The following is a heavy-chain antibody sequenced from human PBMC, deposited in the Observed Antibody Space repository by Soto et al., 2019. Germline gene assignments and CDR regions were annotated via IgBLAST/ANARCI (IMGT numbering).Heavy chain of an antibody. D-gene: IGHD3-10*01. CDR3: ATSLWFGTQPEL. Sequence: QVQLQQWGAGLLKPSETLSLSCAVYGGSFNDNYYTWFRQPPGKGLEWIGEISRSGTTKYIPSLKSRATSSFDTSKNQVSLKVTSVTAADTAVYYCATSLWFGTQPELWGQGALVTVSS. CDR2: ISRSGTT. V-gene: IGHV4-34*01. J-gene: IGHJ4*02. CDR1: GGSFNDNY.